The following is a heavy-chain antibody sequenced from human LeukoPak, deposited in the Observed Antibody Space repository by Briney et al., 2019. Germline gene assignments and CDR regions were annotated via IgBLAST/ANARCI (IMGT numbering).Heavy chain of an antibody. J-gene: IGHJ4*02. V-gene: IGHV1-24*01. D-gene: IGHD2-2*01. Sequence: ASVKVSCKVSGYTLTELSMHWVRQAPGKGLEWMGGIDPEDGETIYAQKFQGRVTMTEDTSTDTAYMELSSLRSEDTAVYYCATTLYCSSTSCAHLDYWGQGTLVTVSS. CDR2: IDPEDGET. CDR1: GYTLTELS. CDR3: ATTLYCSSTSCAHLDY.